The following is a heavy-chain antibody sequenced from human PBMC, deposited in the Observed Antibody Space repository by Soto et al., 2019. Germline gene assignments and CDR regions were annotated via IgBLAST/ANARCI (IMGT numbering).Heavy chain of an antibody. Sequence: ESGGDLVQPGGSLRLSCAASGFTFSSNAMSWVRQAPGKGLEWVSAITNSGGDTLYADSVKGRFTISRDNFKNTLYLQMNSLRAEDTAIYYCARASGESYPGSRVFDSWGQGTRVTVSS. CDR2: ITNSGGDT. V-gene: IGHV3-23*01. J-gene: IGHJ4*02. CDR1: GFTFSSNA. CDR3: ARASGESYPGSRVFDS. D-gene: IGHD3-10*01.